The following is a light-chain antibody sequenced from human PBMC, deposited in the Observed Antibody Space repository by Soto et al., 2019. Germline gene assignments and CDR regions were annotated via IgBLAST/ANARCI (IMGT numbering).Light chain of an antibody. CDR1: QTISSW. Sequence: DIQMTQSPSTLSASVGDRVTITCRPSQTISSWLAWYQQKPGRAPNLLIYDASSLESGVPSRFSGSGSGTEFTLTISSLQPDDFATYYCQQYSSYPWTFSQGTKVEIK. V-gene: IGKV1-5*01. CDR3: QQYSSYPWT. J-gene: IGKJ1*01. CDR2: DAS.